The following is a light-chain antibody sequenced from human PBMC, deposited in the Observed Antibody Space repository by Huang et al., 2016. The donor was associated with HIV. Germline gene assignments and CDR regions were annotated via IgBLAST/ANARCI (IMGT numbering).Light chain of an antibody. CDR2: GAS. V-gene: IGKV1-9*01. Sequence: IQLTQSPSSLSASVGDRVTITCRASQDISSYLAWYQQKPGTAPKLLIYGASTLQSGVPSRFSASGSETDFTLTISSLQPEDFATYYYQQLNSYPLTFGPGTKVDIK. CDR3: QQLNSYPLT. CDR1: QDISSY. J-gene: IGKJ3*01.